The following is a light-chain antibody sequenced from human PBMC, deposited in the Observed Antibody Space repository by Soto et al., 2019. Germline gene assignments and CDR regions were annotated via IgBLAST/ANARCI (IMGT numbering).Light chain of an antibody. Sequence: QSVLNQPASVSGSPGQSITISCTGTSSDVGGYNYVSWYQQHSGKAPNLMIYDVSNRSSGVSNRFSGSKSGNTASLTISGLQAEDEADYYCGSYASSSTLYVFGTGTKVTVL. CDR1: SSDVGGYNY. CDR2: DVS. CDR3: GSYASSSTLYV. V-gene: IGLV2-14*01. J-gene: IGLJ1*01.